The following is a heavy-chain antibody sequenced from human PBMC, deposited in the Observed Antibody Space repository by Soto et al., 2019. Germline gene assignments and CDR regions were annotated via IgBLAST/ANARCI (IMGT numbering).Heavy chain of an antibody. D-gene: IGHD3-22*01. V-gene: IGHV1-8*01. CDR2: MNPNSGNT. J-gene: IGHJ6*02. CDR1: GYTFTSYD. CDR3: ARNPHYYDSSGYYYYYGMDV. Sequence: ASVKGSCKASGYTFTSYDINWVRQATGQGLEWMGWMNPNSGNTGYAQKFQGRVTMTRNTSISTAYMELSSLRSEDTAVYYCARNPHYYDSSGYYYYYGMDVWGQVTTVTVSS.